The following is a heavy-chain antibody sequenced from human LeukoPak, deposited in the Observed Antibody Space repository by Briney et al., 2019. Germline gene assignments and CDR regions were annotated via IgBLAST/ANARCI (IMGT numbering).Heavy chain of an antibody. V-gene: IGHV3-64*01. J-gene: IGHJ6*02. D-gene: IGHD3-3*01. Sequence: GGSLRLSCAASGFTFSSYAMPWVRQAPGKGLEYVSAISSNGGSTYYANSVKGRFTISRDNSKNTLYLQMGSLRAEDMAVYYCARGWVLRFLEWLPDGMDVWGQGTTVTVSS. CDR1: GFTFSSYA. CDR3: ARGWVLRFLEWLPDGMDV. CDR2: ISSNGGST.